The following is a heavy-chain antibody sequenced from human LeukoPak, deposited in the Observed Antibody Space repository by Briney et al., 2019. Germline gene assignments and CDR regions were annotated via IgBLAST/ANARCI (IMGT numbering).Heavy chain of an antibody. D-gene: IGHD2-2*01. CDR1: GFTFSCYA. V-gene: IGHV3-23*01. CDR3: AKDRGIVVPAAMGAFDY. Sequence: GGSLRLSCAASGFTFSCYAMSWVRQAPGKGLEWVSAISGSGGSTYYADSVKGRFTISRDNSKNTLYLQMNSLRAEDTAVYYCAKDRGIVVPAAMGAFDYWGQGTLVTVSS. J-gene: IGHJ4*02. CDR2: ISGSGGST.